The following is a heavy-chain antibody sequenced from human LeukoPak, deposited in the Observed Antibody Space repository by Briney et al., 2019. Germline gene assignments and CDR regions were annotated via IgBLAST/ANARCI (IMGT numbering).Heavy chain of an antibody. CDR3: ATLWGGLGDI. J-gene: IGHJ3*02. Sequence: GGSLRLSCAASGLTVSSHYMSWFRQAPGKGLEWVSAIYRDGRTFYADAVKGRFTISRDNPKNTLYLQMKSLSAEDTALYYCATLWGGLGDIWGQGTVVTVS. D-gene: IGHD7-27*01. V-gene: IGHV3-53*01. CDR1: GLTVSSHY. CDR2: IYRDGRT.